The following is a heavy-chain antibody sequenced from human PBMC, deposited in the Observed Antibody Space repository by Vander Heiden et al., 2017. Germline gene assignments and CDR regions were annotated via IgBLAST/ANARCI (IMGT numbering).Heavy chain of an antibody. Sequence: EVQLVESGGGVVRPGGSLRLACTASGFTFDDYGMSWVRQAPGKALEWVSGINWNGGSTGYADSVKGRFTISRDKAKNSLYLQMNSLRVEDTAMFYCVRDLGIRGVPLDYWGQGTLVTVSS. CDR1: GFTFDDYG. CDR2: INWNGGST. D-gene: IGHD3-10*01. CDR3: VRDLGIRGVPLDY. J-gene: IGHJ4*02. V-gene: IGHV3-20*04.